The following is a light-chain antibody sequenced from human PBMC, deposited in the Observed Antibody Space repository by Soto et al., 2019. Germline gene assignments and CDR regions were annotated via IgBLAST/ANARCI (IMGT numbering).Light chain of an antibody. J-gene: IGLJ2*01. CDR1: RDDIGAYDY. CDR2: EVT. CDR3: NSYKNSSAVV. Sequence: QSVLTQPASVSGSPGQSITISCAGTRDDIGAYDYVSWYQQHPGNAPKLLVYEVTNRPSGVSDRFSGSKSGSTASLTISGLQAEDEADYYCNSYKNSSAVVFGGGTKVTVL. V-gene: IGLV2-14*01.